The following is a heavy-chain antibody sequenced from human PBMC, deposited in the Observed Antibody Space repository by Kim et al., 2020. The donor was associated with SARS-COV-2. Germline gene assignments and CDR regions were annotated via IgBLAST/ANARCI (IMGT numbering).Heavy chain of an antibody. D-gene: IGHD1-26*01. Sequence: SETLSLTCTVSGGSISSSSYYWGWIRQPPGKGLEWIGSIYYSGSTYYNTSLKSRVTISVDTSKNQFSLKLSSVTAADTAVYYCARHVPGATSYYFDYWGQGTLVTVSS. V-gene: IGHV4-39*01. J-gene: IGHJ4*02. CDR1: GGSISSSSYY. CDR2: IYYSGST. CDR3: ARHVPGATSYYFDY.